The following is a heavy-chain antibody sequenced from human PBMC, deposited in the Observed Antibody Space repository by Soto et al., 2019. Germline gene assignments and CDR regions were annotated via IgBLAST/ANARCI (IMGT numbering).Heavy chain of an antibody. V-gene: IGHV3-74*01. Sequence: EVQLVESGGGLVQPGGSLRLSWAASGFTFSNFWMHWVRQAPGKGLVWVSRINSEGSGTAYADSVKGRFTISRDNAKNTLHLQMNSLRAEDTAVYYCARDGYDYNCGNYPHDVDVWGNGTSVTVSS. D-gene: IGHD3-16*02. J-gene: IGHJ6*04. CDR1: GFTFSNFW. CDR3: ARDGYDYNCGNYPHDVDV. CDR2: INSEGSGT.